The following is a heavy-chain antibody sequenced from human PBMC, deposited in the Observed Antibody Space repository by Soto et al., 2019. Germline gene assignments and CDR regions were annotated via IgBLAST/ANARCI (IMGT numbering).Heavy chain of an antibody. CDR2: IVVGSGNT. CDR3: AALPYYDILTGLGLQYYFDY. V-gene: IGHV1-58*02. Sequence: SVKVSCKASGFTFTSSAMQWVRQARGQRLEWIGWIVVGSGNTNYAQKFQERVTITRDMSTSTAYMELSSLRSEDTAVYYCAALPYYDILTGLGLQYYFDYWGQGTLVTVSS. J-gene: IGHJ4*02. CDR1: GFTFTSSA. D-gene: IGHD3-9*01.